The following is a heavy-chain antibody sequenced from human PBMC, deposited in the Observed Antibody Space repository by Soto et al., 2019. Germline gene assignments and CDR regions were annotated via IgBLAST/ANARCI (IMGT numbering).Heavy chain of an antibody. CDR2: INANNGNT. V-gene: IGHV1-18*01. CDR3: ARDQGIAVAGTAFY. D-gene: IGHD6-19*01. Sequence: ASVKVSCKASGYTFTSYDINWVRQATGQGLEWMGWINANNGNTNYAQKLQGRVTMTTDTSTSTAYMELRSLRSDDTAVYYCARDQGIAVAGTAFYWGQGTLVTVPS. CDR1: GYTFTSYD. J-gene: IGHJ4*02.